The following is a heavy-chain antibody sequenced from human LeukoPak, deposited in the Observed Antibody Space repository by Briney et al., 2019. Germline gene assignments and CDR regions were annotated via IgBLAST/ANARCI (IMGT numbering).Heavy chain of an antibody. CDR3: ARDVRYYYDSGGFDPGPFDI. J-gene: IGHJ3*02. CDR2: IVPIFGTT. V-gene: IGHV1-69*06. CDR1: GYTFGTHW. D-gene: IGHD3-22*01. Sequence: SVKVSCKPSGYTFGTHWMHWVRQAPGQDLEWMGGIVPIFGTTNYAQKFQGRVTITADKSTNTGYMELNSLRSEDTAVYFCARDVRYYYDSGGFDPGPFDIWGQGTTVTVSS.